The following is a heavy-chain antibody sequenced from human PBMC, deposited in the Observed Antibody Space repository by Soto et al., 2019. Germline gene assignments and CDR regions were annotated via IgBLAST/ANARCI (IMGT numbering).Heavy chain of an antibody. V-gene: IGHV3-48*02. CDR1: GFTFSSYS. CDR2: ISSSSSTI. D-gene: IGHD1-26*01. J-gene: IGHJ5*02. Sequence: GGSLRLSCAASGFTFSSYSMNWVRQAPGKGLEWVSYISSSSSTIYYADSVKGRFTISRDNAKNSLYLQMNSLRDEDTAVYYCARDLGSGSYYWADWFDPWGQGTLVTVSS. CDR3: ARDLGSGSYYWADWFDP.